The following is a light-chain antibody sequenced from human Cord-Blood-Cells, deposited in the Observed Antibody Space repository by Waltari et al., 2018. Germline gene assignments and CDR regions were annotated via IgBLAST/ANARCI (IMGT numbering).Light chain of an antibody. CDR2: EVS. V-gene: IGLV2-14*01. J-gene: IGLJ1*01. Sequence: QSALTQPASVSGSPGQSITISCTGTRSSAGGYNHGSSYQHHPGKAPKLMIYEVSNRPSGVSNRFSGSKSGNTASLTISGLQAEDEADYYCSSYTSSSTLYVFGTGIKVTVL. CDR3: SSYTSSSTLYV. CDR1: RSSAGGYNH.